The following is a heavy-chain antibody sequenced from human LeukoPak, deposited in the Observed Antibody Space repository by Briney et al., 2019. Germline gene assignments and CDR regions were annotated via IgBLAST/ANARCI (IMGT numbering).Heavy chain of an antibody. V-gene: IGHV3-66*03. J-gene: IGHJ5*02. CDR1: GFSVSNYY. Sequence: GGSLRLSCAGSGFSVSNYYMSWVRQAPGKGLEWVSLIRDSGETFYADSVKGRFTISRDNSKNTIYLQMNGLRVGDTAVYFCARDRAVTQDWVEFDPWGQGTLVTVSS. CDR3: ARDRAVTQDWVEFDP. D-gene: IGHD4-17*01. CDR2: IRDSGET.